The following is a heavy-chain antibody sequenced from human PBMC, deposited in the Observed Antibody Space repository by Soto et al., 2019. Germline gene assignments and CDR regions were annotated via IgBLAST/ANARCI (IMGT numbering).Heavy chain of an antibody. D-gene: IGHD3-22*01. Sequence: GALLLSGAASGFTFSSYSMNWVRQAPGKGLEWVSSISSSSSYIYYADSVKGRFTISRDNAKNSLYLQMNSLRAEDTAVYYCARDSEHYYDSSGIPRFFTSMDVWGQGTTVTVSS. CDR2: ISSSSSYI. V-gene: IGHV3-21*01. CDR3: ARDSEHYYDSSGIPRFFTSMDV. J-gene: IGHJ6*02. CDR1: GFTFSSYS.